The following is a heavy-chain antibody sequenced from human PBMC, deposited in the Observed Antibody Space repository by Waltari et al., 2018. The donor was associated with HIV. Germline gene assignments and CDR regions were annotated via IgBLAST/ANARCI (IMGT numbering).Heavy chain of an antibody. Sequence: QVQLQESGPGLVKPSETLSLTCTVSSGSISSYYWSWIRQPPGKGLEWIGYIYYTRTTNYNPSLKSRVTILVDTSKNQFSLKLSSGTAADTAVYYCARVGRPKGNYGPLRFDSWGQGTLVTVSS. D-gene: IGHD1-7*01. CDR2: IYYTRTT. J-gene: IGHJ4*02. CDR1: SGSISSYY. V-gene: IGHV4-59*01. CDR3: ARVGRPKGNYGPLRFDS.